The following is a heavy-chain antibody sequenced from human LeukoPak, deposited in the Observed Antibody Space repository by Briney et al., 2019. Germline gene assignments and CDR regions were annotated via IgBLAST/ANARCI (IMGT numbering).Heavy chain of an antibody. J-gene: IGHJ4*02. V-gene: IGHV4-39*07. CDR1: GGSISSSSYY. Sequence: PSETLSLTCTVSGGSISSSSYYWGWIRQPPGKGLEWIGSIYYSGSTYHNPSLKSRVTISVDTSKNQFSLKLSSVTAADTAVYYCVMAAKTGSFDYWGQGTLFTVSS. D-gene: IGHD1-14*01. CDR3: VMAAKTGSFDY. CDR2: IYYSGST.